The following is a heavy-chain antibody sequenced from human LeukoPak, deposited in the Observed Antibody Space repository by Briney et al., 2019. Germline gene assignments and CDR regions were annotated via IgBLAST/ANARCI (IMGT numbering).Heavy chain of an antibody. J-gene: IGHJ4*02. CDR3: ARHGYYGSGSYYTIDY. Sequence: SETLSLTCAVSGGSISSGGYSWSWIRQPPGKGLEWIGYIYYSGSTYYNPSLKSRVTISVDTSKNQFSLKLSSVTAADTAVYYCARHGYYGSGSYYTIDYWGQGTLVTVSS. V-gene: IGHV4-30-4*07. CDR1: GGSISSGGYS. D-gene: IGHD3-10*01. CDR2: IYYSGST.